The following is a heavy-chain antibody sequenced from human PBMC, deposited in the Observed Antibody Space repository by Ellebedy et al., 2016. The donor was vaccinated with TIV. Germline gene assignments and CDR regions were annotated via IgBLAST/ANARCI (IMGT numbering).Heavy chain of an antibody. J-gene: IGHJ4*02. V-gene: IGHV3-7*01. CDR3: ATQWELYD. CDR1: GFTFSSYW. Sequence: GESLKISCVGSGFTFSSYWMSLVRQAPGKGLEWVAGIKQDGSAIHYMDSARGRFIIYRDNAKNSMYLQMNSLRVEETGVYYCATQWELYDWGQGTTVTVSS. CDR2: IKQDGSAI. D-gene: IGHD1-26*01.